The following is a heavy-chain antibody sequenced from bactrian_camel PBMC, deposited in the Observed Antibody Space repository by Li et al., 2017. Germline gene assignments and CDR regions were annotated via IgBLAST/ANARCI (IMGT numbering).Heavy chain of an antibody. CDR2: SDSDGST. CDR1: GYTYSSFC. J-gene: IGHJ4*01. V-gene: IGHV3S55*01. Sequence: HVQLVESGGGSVQAGGSLGLSCAASGYTYSSFCMGWFRQPPGKEREGVAASDSDGSTSYADSVKGRFTISRDNANNTLYLQMNSLKAEDTAMYYCAAVYYCAHQVILRDGSYSYWGQGTQVTVS. D-gene: IGHD3*01. CDR3: AAVYYCAHQVILRDGSYSY.